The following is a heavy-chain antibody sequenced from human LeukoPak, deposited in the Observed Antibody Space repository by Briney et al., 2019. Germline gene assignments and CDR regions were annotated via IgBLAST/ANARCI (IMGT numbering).Heavy chain of an antibody. D-gene: IGHD7-27*01. V-gene: IGHV4-34*01. CDR3: ALAGDFDY. Sequence: SETLSLTCAVYGGSFSNYYWSWIRQPPGKGLEWIGEINHVGSTNYNPSLKSRVTMSVDTSKTQFSLRLSSVTAADTAVYYCALAGDFDYWGQGTLVTVSP. CDR2: INHVGST. J-gene: IGHJ4*02. CDR1: GGSFSNYY.